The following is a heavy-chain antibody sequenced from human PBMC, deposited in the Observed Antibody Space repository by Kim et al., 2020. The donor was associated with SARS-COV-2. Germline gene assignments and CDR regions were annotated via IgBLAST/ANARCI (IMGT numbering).Heavy chain of an antibody. D-gene: IGHD6-13*01. Sequence: ASVKVSCKASGYTFTSYDINWVRQATGQGLEWMGWMNPNSGNTGYAQKFQGRVTMTRNTSISTAYMELSSLRSEDTAVYYCARGPPPRPDTGYSSREDPISYYYYGMDVWGQGTTVTVSS. V-gene: IGHV1-8*01. J-gene: IGHJ6*02. CDR3: ARGPPPRPDTGYSSREDPISYYYYGMDV. CDR1: GYTFTSYD. CDR2: MNPNSGNT.